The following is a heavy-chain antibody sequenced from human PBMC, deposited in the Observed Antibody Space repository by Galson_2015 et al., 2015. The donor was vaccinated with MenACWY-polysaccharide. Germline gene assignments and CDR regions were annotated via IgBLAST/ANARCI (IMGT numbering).Heavy chain of an antibody. Sequence: PALVKPTQTLTLTCTFSGFSLNTRGVGVGWIRQPPGKALEWLALIYWDNDKRYSPSLKTRLTITEDTSKNQVFLAMTNVDPVDTATYYCAHGQYYYATSSFSYYFDVWGPGTLVTVSS. D-gene: IGHD3-10*01. CDR1: GFSLNTRGVG. CDR3: AHGQYYYATSSFSYYFDV. V-gene: IGHV2-5*02. J-gene: IGHJ4*02. CDR2: IYWDNDK.